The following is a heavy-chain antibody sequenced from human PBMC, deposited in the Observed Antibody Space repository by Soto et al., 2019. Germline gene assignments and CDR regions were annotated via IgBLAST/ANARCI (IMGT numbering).Heavy chain of an antibody. CDR2: ISSSISYI. J-gene: IGHJ4*02. CDR3: ARPDVDTAMVSAVGY. CDR1: GFTFSSYS. Sequence: GGSLRLSCAASGFTFSSYSMNWVRQAPGKGLEWVSSISSSISYIYYADSVKGRFTISRDNAKNSLYLQMNSLRAEDTAVYYCARPDVDTAMVSAVGYWGQGTLVTVSS. D-gene: IGHD5-18*01. V-gene: IGHV3-21*01.